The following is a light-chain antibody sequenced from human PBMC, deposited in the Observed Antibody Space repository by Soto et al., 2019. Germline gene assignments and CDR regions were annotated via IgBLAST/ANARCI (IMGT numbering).Light chain of an antibody. CDR3: QQYNNWPRAT. V-gene: IGKV3-15*01. CDR2: RTS. Sequence: EIVMTQSPATLSVSPGEIATLSCRARQSISSNLAWYQQKPGQAPRLLMFRTSGRATGFPARFSGSGSGTEVNLTISSLQSEDFGVYYCQQYNNWPRATFGGGTKVEIK. J-gene: IGKJ4*01. CDR1: QSISSN.